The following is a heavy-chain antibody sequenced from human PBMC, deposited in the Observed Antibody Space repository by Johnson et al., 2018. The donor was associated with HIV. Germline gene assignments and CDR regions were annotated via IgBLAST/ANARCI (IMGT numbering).Heavy chain of an antibody. J-gene: IGHJ3*02. Sequence: VESGGGVVQPGRSLRLSCAASGFTFSSYAMHWVRQAPGKGLEWVAVISYDGSNKYYADSVKGRFTISRDNSKNTLYLQMNSLKTEDTAVYYCTTATPVGRGAFDIWGQGTMVTVSS. CDR1: GFTFSSYA. D-gene: IGHD1-26*01. CDR2: ISYDGSNK. V-gene: IGHV3-30*04. CDR3: TTATPVGRGAFDI.